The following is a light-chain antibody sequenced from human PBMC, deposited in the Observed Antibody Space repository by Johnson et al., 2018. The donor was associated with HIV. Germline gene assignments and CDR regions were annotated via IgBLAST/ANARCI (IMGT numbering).Light chain of an antibody. CDR3: GLWASSLSAYV. V-gene: IGLV1-51*01. J-gene: IGLJ1*01. CDR2: DNN. Sequence: QSVLTQPPSVSAAPGQKVTISCSGSSSNIGNNYVSWYQQFPGTAPKLLIYDNNKRPSGIPDRFSGSKSGTSATLGITGLQTGDEADYYCGLWASSLSAYVVGTGTKVTVL. CDR1: SSNIGNNY.